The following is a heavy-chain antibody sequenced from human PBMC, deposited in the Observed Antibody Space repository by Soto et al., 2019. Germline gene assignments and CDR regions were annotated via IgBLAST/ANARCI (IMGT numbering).Heavy chain of an antibody. CDR3: ARALGYSGYAGMDV. D-gene: IGHD5-12*01. CDR2: ISPDNGNT. J-gene: IGHJ6*02. Sequence: QVQLVQSGGEVKKHGASVKVSCKAYGCTFTIYGINWVRQAPGQGLEWMGWISPDNGNTNYAQKLQGRVTMTTDTSTSTAYIELRSLRSDDTAVYYCARALGYSGYAGMDVWGQGTTVTVSS. V-gene: IGHV1-18*01. CDR1: GCTFTIYG.